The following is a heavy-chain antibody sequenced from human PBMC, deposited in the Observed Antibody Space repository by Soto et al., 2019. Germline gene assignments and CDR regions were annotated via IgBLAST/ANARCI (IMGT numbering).Heavy chain of an antibody. CDR3: AKIPTGSGSSKFDY. CDR2: XSXXXSXT. D-gene: IGHD3-10*01. Sequence: GGSLSLSCAASGFTFRTSAMDWVRQAPGKGLEWIXAXSXXXSXTXXXDXXXXRFTISRDNSQNQLYLQMNNLRGDDTAMYYCAKIPTGSGSSKFDYWGQGIQVTVSS. J-gene: IGHJ4*02. V-gene: IGHV3-23*01. CDR1: GFTFRTSA.